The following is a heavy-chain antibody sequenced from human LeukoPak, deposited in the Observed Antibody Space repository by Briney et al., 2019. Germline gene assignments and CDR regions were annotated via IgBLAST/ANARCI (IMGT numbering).Heavy chain of an antibody. Sequence: GGSLRPSCAASGFIFSSYAMSWVRQAPGKGLEWVSYGGSGGSTYYADSVKGRFTVSRDNSKSTLYLQMNSLTAEDTAVYYCAKMRGQYYHSYYMDAWAKGPRSPSP. CDR3: AKMRGQYYHSYYMDA. CDR2: GGSGGST. CDR1: GFIFSSYA. V-gene: IGHV3-23*01. J-gene: IGHJ6*03.